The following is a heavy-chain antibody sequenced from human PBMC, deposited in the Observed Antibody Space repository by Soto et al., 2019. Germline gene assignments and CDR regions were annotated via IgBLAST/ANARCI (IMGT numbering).Heavy chain of an antibody. CDR1: GGSISSYY. Sequence: SETLSLICTVSGGSISSYYWSWIRQPPGKGLEWIGYIYYSGSTNYNPSLKSRVTISVDTSKNQFSLKLSSVTAADTAVYYCARRYRSSTSCWQYYFDYWGQGTLVTVSS. CDR3: ARRYRSSTSCWQYYFDY. D-gene: IGHD2-2*01. V-gene: IGHV4-59*01. J-gene: IGHJ4*02. CDR2: IYYSGST.